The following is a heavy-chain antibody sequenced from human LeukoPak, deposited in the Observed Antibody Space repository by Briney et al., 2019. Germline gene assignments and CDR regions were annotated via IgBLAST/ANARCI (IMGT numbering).Heavy chain of an antibody. CDR3: AREWRGIASHYHGMDV. J-gene: IGHJ6*02. CDR2: LGTNGDT. V-gene: IGHV3-13*01. D-gene: IGHD6-6*01. CDR1: GFPLSNYD. Sequence: PGGSLRLSCVASGFPLSNYDMYWVRQAAGRGLEWVSALGTNGDTYYLGSVRGRFTISRENGKNSLYLQMNSLRVDDTAVYYCAREWRGIASHYHGMDVWGQGTTVTVSS.